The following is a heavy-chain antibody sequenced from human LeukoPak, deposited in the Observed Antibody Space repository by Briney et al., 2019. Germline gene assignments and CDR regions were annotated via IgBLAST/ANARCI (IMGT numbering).Heavy chain of an antibody. CDR2: IYYSGST. CDR3: ARACSGSYPTCY. CDR1: GGSISNYY. V-gene: IGHV4-39*07. Sequence: PSETLSLTCIVSGGSISNYYWGWIRQPPGKGLEWIGSIYYSGSTYYNPSLKSRVTISVDTSKNQFSLKLSSVTAADTAVYYCARACSGSYPTCYWGQGTLVTVSS. D-gene: IGHD1-26*01. J-gene: IGHJ4*02.